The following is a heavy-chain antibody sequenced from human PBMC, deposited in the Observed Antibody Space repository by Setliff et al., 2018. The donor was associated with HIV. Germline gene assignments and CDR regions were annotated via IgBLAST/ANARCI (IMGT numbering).Heavy chain of an antibody. V-gene: IGHV4-59*08. CDR3: ARLHYYDRSGLTVGAFDI. D-gene: IGHD3-22*01. J-gene: IGHJ3*02. CDR2: IFYTGST. CDR1: GGSISSYY. Sequence: ETLSLTCTVSGGSISSYYWTWLRQFPGKGLEWIGFIFYTGSTTYNPSLNSRVTISVDTSKNQFSLKLSSVTAADTAVYYCARLHYYDRSGLTVGAFDIWGQGTMVTVS.